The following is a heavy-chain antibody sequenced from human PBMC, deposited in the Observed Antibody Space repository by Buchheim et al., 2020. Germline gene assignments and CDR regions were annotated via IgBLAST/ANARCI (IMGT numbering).Heavy chain of an antibody. V-gene: IGHV4-4*02. CDR1: GGSITSHSW. D-gene: IGHD1-26*01. CDR2: AYHGGCA. J-gene: IGHJ4*02. CDR3: ASHIIILGNRGFDF. Sequence: QVQLQESGPGLVKPSGTLSLTCTVSGGSITSHSWWSWVRQPPGTGLEWIGEAYHGGCANYDPSPQSRVTLSVAKSKNQFSLKLSSVTAADTAVYYCASHIIILGNRGFDFWGQG.